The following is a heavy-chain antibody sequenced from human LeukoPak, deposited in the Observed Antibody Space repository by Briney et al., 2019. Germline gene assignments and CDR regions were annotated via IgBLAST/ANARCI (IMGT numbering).Heavy chain of an antibody. CDR2: IYYSGST. CDR3: ARATTGTTNWFDP. Sequence: QASETLSLTCTVSGGSISGYYWSWIRQPPGKGLEWIGYIYYSGSTNYNPSLKSRVTISVDTSKNQYPLKLSSVTAADTAVYYCARATTGTTNWFDPWGQGTLVTVSS. D-gene: IGHD1-1*01. V-gene: IGHV4-59*01. J-gene: IGHJ5*02. CDR1: GGSISGYY.